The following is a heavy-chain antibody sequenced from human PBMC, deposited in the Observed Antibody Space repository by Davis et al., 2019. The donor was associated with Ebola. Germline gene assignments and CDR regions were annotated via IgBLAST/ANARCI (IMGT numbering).Heavy chain of an antibody. CDR2: MNPKSGNT. Sequence: AASVKVSCKASGYTFTNYDINWVRHATGHGLEWMGWMNPKSGNTGYARNFQGRVSMTGDTSIRTAYMELSSLTSDDTGVYYCARGGYCNGGDCYQRELDYWAQGTLVTVSS. V-gene: IGHV1-8*01. CDR3: ARGGYCNGGDCYQRELDY. J-gene: IGHJ4*02. CDR1: GYTFTNYD. D-gene: IGHD2-15*01.